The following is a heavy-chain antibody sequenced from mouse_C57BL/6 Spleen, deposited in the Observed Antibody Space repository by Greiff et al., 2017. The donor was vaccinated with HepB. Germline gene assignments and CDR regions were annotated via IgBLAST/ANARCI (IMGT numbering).Heavy chain of an antibody. D-gene: IGHD4-1*01. CDR3: ARSSWDVYAMDY. CDR2: ISYDGSN. Sequence: EVQVVESGPGLVKPSQSLSLTCSVTGYSITSGYYWNWIRQFPGNKLEWMGYISYDGSNNYNPSLKNRISITRDTSKNQFFLKLNSVTTEDTATYYCARSSWDVYAMDYWGQGTSVTVSS. J-gene: IGHJ4*01. CDR1: GYSITSGYY. V-gene: IGHV3-6*01.